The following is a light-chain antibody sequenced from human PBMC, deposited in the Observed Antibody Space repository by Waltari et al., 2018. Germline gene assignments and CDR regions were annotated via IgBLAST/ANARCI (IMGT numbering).Light chain of an antibody. V-gene: IGKV1-39*01. CDR3: QQSYNTPPVT. J-gene: IGKJ1*01. Sequence: DILMTQSPSSLSASVGDRVTTTCRASQSISNCLNGYQQKPGKAPNLLIYAASSLETGVPSRFSCSGSGTDFTLTISSLQPDDFGTYYCQQSYNTPPVTFGPGTKVDIK. CDR1: QSISNC. CDR2: AAS.